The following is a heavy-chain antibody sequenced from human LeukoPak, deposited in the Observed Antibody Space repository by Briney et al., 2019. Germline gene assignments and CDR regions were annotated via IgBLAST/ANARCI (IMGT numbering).Heavy chain of an antibody. V-gene: IGHV1-69*04. D-gene: IGHD6-13*01. Sequence: SVKVSCKASGGTFSSYAISWVRQAPGQGLEWMGRIIPILGIANYAQKLQGRVKITADKSTSTAYMELSSLRSEDTAVYYCARVQSSSWGYAFDIWGQGTMVTVSS. CDR3: ARVQSSSWGYAFDI. J-gene: IGHJ3*02. CDR2: IIPILGIA. CDR1: GGTFSSYA.